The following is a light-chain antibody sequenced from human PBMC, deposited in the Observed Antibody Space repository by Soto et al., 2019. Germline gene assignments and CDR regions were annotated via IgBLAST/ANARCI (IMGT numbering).Light chain of an antibody. Sequence: SYELTQPLSVSVALGQTARITCGGNNIGSKKVRWYQQKPGQAPVLVIYRDSNRPSGIPERFSGSNSGNTATLTTSRAQAGDEADYYFQVWDSSTVVFGGGTKVTVL. J-gene: IGLJ2*01. CDR1: NIGSKK. V-gene: IGLV3-9*01. CDR2: RDS. CDR3: QVWDSSTVV.